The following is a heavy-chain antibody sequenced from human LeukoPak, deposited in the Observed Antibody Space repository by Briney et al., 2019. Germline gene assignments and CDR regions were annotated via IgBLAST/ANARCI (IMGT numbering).Heavy chain of an antibody. CDR3: ARGLGDGYNSSPFDY. CDR1: VGSISSSSYY. CDR2: INHSGST. Sequence: PSETLSLTCTVSVGSISSSSYYWSWIRQPPGKGLEWIGEINHSGSTNYNPSLKSRVTISVDTSKNQFSLKLSSVTAADTAVYYCARGLGDGYNSSPFDYWGQGTLVTVSS. D-gene: IGHD5-24*01. J-gene: IGHJ4*02. V-gene: IGHV4-39*07.